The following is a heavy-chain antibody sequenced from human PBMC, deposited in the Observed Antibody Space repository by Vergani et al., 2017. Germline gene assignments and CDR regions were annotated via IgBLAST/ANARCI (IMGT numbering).Heavy chain of an antibody. CDR2: ISYDGTQK. CDR3: ATKSCGTPGCQIGYFRE. V-gene: IGHV3-30*03. D-gene: IGHD1-1*01. J-gene: IGHJ1*01. CDR1: GFTSSYYG. Sequence: QVHQVESGGGVVQPGRSLRLSCVVSGFTSSYYGMHGVRQAPGTGLEWVAVISYDGTQKYYADSVKGRFTISRDNSKSTLYLQMNSLRTEDTAVYYCATKSCGTPGCQIGYFREWGQGTLVTVSS.